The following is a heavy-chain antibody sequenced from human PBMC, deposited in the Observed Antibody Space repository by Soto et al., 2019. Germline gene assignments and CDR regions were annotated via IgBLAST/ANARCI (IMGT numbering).Heavy chain of an antibody. J-gene: IGHJ6*02. CDR3: ARGGYSSTWSNLLDRSGLDV. V-gene: IGHV1-69*06. CDR2: IVPLFRTT. Sequence: GASVKVSCKTSGGTFSSYAISWVRQAPGQGLEWMGGIVPLFRTTNYAQKFQGRVTSTADTSTYTVYMERSGLRSGDTAVYYCARGGYSSTWSNLLDRSGLDVWGQGTTVTVSS. CDR1: GGTFSSYA. D-gene: IGHD6-13*01.